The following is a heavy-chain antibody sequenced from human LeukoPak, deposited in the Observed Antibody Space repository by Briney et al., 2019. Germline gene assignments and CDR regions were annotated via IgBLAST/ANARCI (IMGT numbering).Heavy chain of an antibody. Sequence: PGGSLRLSCAASGFTFDDYAMHWVRQAPGKGLEWVSGISWNGGSIGYADSVKGRFTISRDNAKNSLYLQMNSLRAEDMALYYCAKGQEQWLFDAFDIWGQGTMVTVSS. V-gene: IGHV3-9*03. CDR3: AKGQEQWLFDAFDI. CDR2: ISWNGGSI. D-gene: IGHD6-19*01. CDR1: GFTFDDYA. J-gene: IGHJ3*02.